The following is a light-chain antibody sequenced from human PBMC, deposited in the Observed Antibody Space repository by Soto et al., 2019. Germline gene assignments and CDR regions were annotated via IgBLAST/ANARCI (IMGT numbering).Light chain of an antibody. CDR2: EAS. V-gene: IGKV3-11*01. CDR3: QQRGDWPPLT. J-gene: IGKJ4*02. Sequence: ETVLTQSPATLSLSPGERATLSGRASRNINNFLAWYQQKPGQAPRLLIYEASKRATGVPARFSGSGSGTDFTLTISSLESEDFAVYYCQQRGDWPPLTFGGGTKVDIK. CDR1: RNINNF.